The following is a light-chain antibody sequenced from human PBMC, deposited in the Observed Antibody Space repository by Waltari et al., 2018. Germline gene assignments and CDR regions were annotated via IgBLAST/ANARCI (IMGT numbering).Light chain of an antibody. Sequence: SYVLTQPPSVSVAPGQTAKITCGGNNIGSNNVHWYQQRPGQAPVLVVQDDSERPSGIPERFSGSNSRNTATLTVHRVEAGDEADYYCHVWDTSSDSQIFGGGTKLTVL. CDR2: DDS. J-gene: IGLJ2*01. CDR3: HVWDTSSDSQI. CDR1: NIGSNN. V-gene: IGLV3-21*02.